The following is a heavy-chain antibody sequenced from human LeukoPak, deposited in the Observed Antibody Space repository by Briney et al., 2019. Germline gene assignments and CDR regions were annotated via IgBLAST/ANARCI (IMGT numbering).Heavy chain of an antibody. V-gene: IGHV1-69*05. D-gene: IGHD3-16*02. CDR2: IIPIFGTA. CDR3: ARTHYDYVWGSYRPGYFDY. CDR1: GGTFSRYA. Sequence: SVKVSCKASGGTFSRYAISWVRQAPGQGLEWIGGIIPIFGTANYAQKFQGRDTITTDASTSTAYIERSSLRSEGTAVYNCARTHYDYVWGSYRPGYFDYWGQGTLVTVSS. J-gene: IGHJ4*02.